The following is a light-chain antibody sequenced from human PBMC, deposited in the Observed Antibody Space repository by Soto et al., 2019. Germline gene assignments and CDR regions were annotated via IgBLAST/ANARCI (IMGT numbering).Light chain of an antibody. V-gene: IGLV2-8*01. Sequence: QSALTQPPSASGSPGQSVTISCTGTSSDVGGYDYVSWYKQQPGKAPKLMIYEVSNRPSGVPDRFSGSKSGTTAALTVSGLQAEDDDDYYCSSYVGTNSYVFGTGTKVTVL. J-gene: IGLJ1*01. CDR1: SSDVGGYDY. CDR3: SSYVGTNSYV. CDR2: EVS.